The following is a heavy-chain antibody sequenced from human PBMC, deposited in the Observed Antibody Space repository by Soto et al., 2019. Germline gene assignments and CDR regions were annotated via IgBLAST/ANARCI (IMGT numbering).Heavy chain of an antibody. CDR1: GLVFSDYG. J-gene: IGHJ6*02. Sequence: GGSLRLSCAASGLVFSDYGMHWVRQAPGKGLEWVALITNDGNNEYYRESVKGRFSISRGRSTNTVDLLMNSLRPEDTGVYYCAKEGPGGGRHFYYAMDVWVQGTTVTVSS. V-gene: IGHV3-30*02. D-gene: IGHD1-26*01. CDR3: AKEGPGGGRHFYYAMDV. CDR2: ITNDGNNE.